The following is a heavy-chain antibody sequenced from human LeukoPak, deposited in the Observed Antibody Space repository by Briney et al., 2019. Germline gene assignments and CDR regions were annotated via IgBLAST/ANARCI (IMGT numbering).Heavy chain of an antibody. Sequence: GRSLRLSCAASGFTFSSYAMHWVRQAPGKGLEWVAVISYDGSNKYYADSVKGRFTISRDNSKNTLYLQMNSLRAEDTAVYYCAKDPITLYYYGSGSYQEYWGQGTLVTVSS. V-gene: IGHV3-30-3*01. D-gene: IGHD3-10*01. J-gene: IGHJ4*02. CDR1: GFTFSSYA. CDR2: ISYDGSNK. CDR3: AKDPITLYYYGSGSYQEY.